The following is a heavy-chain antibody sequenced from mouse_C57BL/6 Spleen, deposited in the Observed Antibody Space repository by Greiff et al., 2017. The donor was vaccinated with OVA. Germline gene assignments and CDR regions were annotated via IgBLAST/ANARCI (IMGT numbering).Heavy chain of an antibody. Sequence: DVKLQESGTVLARPGASVQMSCKTSGYTFTLYWMHWVKQRPGQGLEWIGAIYPGNSDTSYNQKFKGKAKLTAVTSASTAYMELSSLTNEDSAVYYCARYGSSDLDWYFDVWGTGTTVTVSS. CDR3: ARYGSSDLDWYFDV. CDR2: IYPGNSDT. V-gene: IGHV1-5*01. J-gene: IGHJ1*03. CDR1: GYTFTLYW. D-gene: IGHD1-1*01.